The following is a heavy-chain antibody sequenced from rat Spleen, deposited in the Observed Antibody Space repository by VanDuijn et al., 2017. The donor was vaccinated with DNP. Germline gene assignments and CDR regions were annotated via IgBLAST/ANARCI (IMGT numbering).Heavy chain of an antibody. J-gene: IGHJ2*01. CDR1: GFTFSDCN. D-gene: IGHD1-11*01. CDR2: ISYDGSST. Sequence: EVQLVESGGGLVQPGRSLKLSCAASGFTFSDCNMAWVRQAPKKGLEWVATISYDGSSTYYRDSVKGRFTISRDNVKSTLYLQMNSLRSEDTATYYCARGGRSYFDYWGQGVMVTVSS. V-gene: IGHV5S10*01. CDR3: ARGGRSYFDY.